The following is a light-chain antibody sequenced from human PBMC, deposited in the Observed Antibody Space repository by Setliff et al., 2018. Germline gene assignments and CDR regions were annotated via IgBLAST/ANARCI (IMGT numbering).Light chain of an antibody. Sequence: QSALTQPPSASGSPGQSVTISCAGTSIDVSGYNYVSWYQQHPGKAPQLIIYDVTKRPSGVPDRFSGSKSGNTASLTVSGLQAEDEADYYCSSYADSNIFLFGTGTKGTVL. CDR1: SIDVSGYNY. J-gene: IGLJ1*01. V-gene: IGLV2-8*01. CDR2: DVT. CDR3: SSYADSNIFL.